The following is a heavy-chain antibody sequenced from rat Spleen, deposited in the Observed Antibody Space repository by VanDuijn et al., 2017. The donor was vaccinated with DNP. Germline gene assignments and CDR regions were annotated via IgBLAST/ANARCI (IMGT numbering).Heavy chain of an antibody. CDR2: ISSDGSST. CDR3: ARHGRVTTVATYWYFDF. V-gene: IGHV5-29*01. D-gene: IGHD1-4*01. J-gene: IGHJ1*01. CDR1: GFTFNKYG. Sequence: EVQLVESGGGLVQPGRSLKLSCAASGFTFNKYGMAWVRQAPTKGLEWVATISSDGSSTDYRDSVKGRFTTSRDNAKSTLYLQMDSLRSEDTATYFCARHGRVTTVATYWYFDFWGPGTMVTVSS.